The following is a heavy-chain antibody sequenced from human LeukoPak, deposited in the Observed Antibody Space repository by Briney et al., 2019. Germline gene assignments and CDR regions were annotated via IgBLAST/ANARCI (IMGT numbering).Heavy chain of an antibody. CDR1: GFTFSSYW. J-gene: IGHJ4*02. CDR3: GRETYTYDTSGPDH. V-gene: IGHV3-74*01. Sequence: GGSLRLSCAASGFTFSSYWMSWVRKAPGKGLVWVSRINSGGTTTNYADSVKGRFTISRDNAKNTLYLQMNSLRAEDTAVYYCGRETYTYDTSGPDHWGQGTLATVSS. CDR2: INSGGTTT. D-gene: IGHD3-22*01.